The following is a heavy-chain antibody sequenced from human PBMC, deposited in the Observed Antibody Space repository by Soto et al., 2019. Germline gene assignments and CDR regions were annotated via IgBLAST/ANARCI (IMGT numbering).Heavy chain of an antibody. CDR2: INPNGGST. CDR3: ARAGYCSGGTCFHGNCDY. V-gene: IGHV1-46*01. Sequence: QVQLVQSGAEVKRPGASVKVSCKASGYTFTTDYMHWVRQAPGQGLEWLGIINPNGGSTTYAQKFQGRVTMTRDTSTSTVYLELSSLRSEDTAVYYCARAGYCSGGTCFHGNCDYWGQGTLVTVSA. D-gene: IGHD2-15*01. J-gene: IGHJ4*02. CDR1: GYTFTTDY.